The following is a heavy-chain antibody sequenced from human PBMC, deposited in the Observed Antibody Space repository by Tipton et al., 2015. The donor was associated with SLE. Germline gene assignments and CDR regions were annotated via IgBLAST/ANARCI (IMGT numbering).Heavy chain of an antibody. CDR2: IRYDGSNK. J-gene: IGHJ4*02. CDR1: GFTFSSYS. Sequence: SLRLSCAASGFTFSSYSMNWVRQAPGKGLEWVAFIRYDGSNKYYADSVKGRFTISRDNSKNTLYLQMNSLRAEDTAVYYCAKDFDFWSGYYFDYWGQGTLVTVSS. D-gene: IGHD3-3*01. V-gene: IGHV3-30*02. CDR3: AKDFDFWSGYYFDY.